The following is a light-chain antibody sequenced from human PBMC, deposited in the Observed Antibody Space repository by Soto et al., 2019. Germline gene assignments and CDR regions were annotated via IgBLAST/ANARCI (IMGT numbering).Light chain of an antibody. CDR1: QTISSW. V-gene: IGKV1-5*03. Sequence: DIQMTQSASTLSGSLGDRVTITWGASQTISSWLAWYQQKKGKAPKLLIYKASTLKSGVPSRFSGSGYGTEFNLTISSLQTDDFATYYCQHYNSYPEAFGQGTKVDIK. CDR2: KAS. J-gene: IGKJ1*01. CDR3: QHYNSYPEA.